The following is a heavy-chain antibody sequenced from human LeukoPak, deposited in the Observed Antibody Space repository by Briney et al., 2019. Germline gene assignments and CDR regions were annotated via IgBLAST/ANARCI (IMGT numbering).Heavy chain of an antibody. CDR2: FDPEDGET. Sequence: ASVKVSCKVSGYTLTELSMHWVRQAPGKGLEWMGGFDPEDGETIYAQKFQGRVTMTEDTSTDTAYMELSSLRSEDTAVYYCAPVVVRKPSYGSVNWGQGTLVTVSS. CDR1: GYTLTELS. J-gene: IGHJ4*02. V-gene: IGHV1-24*01. CDR3: APVVVRKPSYGSVN. D-gene: IGHD3-10*01.